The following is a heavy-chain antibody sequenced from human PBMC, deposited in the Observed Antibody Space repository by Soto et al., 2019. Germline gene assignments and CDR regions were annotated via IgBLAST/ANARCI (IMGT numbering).Heavy chain of an antibody. CDR2: TYHSGST. CDR1: GASISSSNW. V-gene: IGHV4-4*02. D-gene: IGHD6-13*01. CDR3: AGSVSSSWYDIYYYYGMDV. J-gene: IGHJ6*02. Sequence: ETLSLTCAVSGASISSSNWWSWVRQPPGKGLEWIGETYHSGSTNYNPSLKSRVTISVDKSKNQFSLKLSSVTAADTAVYYCAGSVSSSWYDIYYYYGMDVWGQGTTVT.